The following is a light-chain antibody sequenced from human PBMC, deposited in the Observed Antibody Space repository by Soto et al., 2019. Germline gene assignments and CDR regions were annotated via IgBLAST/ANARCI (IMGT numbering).Light chain of an antibody. CDR2: AAT. J-gene: IGKJ5*01. Sequence: DIQMTQSPSSLSASVGDRVTITCRASQRIGSYVNWYQQKPGKAPKLLIYAATNLEEGVPSRFSGSGSGTDFTLTISSLQPEDFATYYCQQLNSYPITFGQGTRLEIK. CDR3: QQLNSYPIT. CDR1: QRIGSY. V-gene: IGKV1-39*01.